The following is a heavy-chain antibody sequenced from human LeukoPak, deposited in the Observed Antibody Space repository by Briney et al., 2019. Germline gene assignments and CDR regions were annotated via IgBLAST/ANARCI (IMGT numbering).Heavy chain of an antibody. J-gene: IGHJ4*02. CDR3: ARDYSDYYTFDY. V-gene: IGHV1-2*06. Sequence: ASVKVSCKASGYTFTGYYIHWVRQAPGQGLEWMGRINPNNGGTNYAQKFQGRVTMTRDTSISTAYMELSRLRSDDTAVYYCARDYSDYYTFDYWGQGTLVTVSS. CDR1: GYTFTGYY. D-gene: IGHD1-26*01. CDR2: INPNNGGT.